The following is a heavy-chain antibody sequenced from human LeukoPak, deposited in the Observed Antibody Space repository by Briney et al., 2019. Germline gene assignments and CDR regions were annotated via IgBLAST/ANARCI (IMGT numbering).Heavy chain of an antibody. CDR1: GGSFSGYY. J-gene: IGHJ4*02. CDR3: AMNNWGLDY. D-gene: IGHD7-27*01. CDR2: INHSGST. Sequence: SETLSLTCAVYGGSFSGYYWRWLRQPPGKGLEWIGEINHSGSTDYNPSLKSRVTISVDTSKNQFSLKLSSVTAADTAVYYCAMNNWGLDYWGQGTLVTVSS. V-gene: IGHV4-34*01.